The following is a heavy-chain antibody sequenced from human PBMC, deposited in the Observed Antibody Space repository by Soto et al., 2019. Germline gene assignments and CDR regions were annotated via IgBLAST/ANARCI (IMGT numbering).Heavy chain of an antibody. CDR1: GGSIRSGGYY. J-gene: IGHJ4*02. Sequence: PSETLSLTCTVSGGSIRSGGYYWSWVRLRPGKGLEWLGHIYHSGSASFNPSLKTRVTISVDTSKNQFSLNLTSVTAADTALYYCARQYSGYRKIYYLDYWGQGAQVTVS. CDR2: IYHSGSA. D-gene: IGHD5-12*01. CDR3: ARQYSGYRKIYYLDY. V-gene: IGHV4-31*03.